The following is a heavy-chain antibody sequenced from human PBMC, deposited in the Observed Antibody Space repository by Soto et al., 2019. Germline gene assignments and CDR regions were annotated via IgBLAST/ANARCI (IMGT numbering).Heavy chain of an antibody. V-gene: IGHV4-34*01. CDR3: ARGTNDAFDI. Sequence: SETLSLTCAVYGGSFSGYYWSWIRQPPGKGLEWIGEINHSGSTNYNPSLKSRVTISVDTSKNQFSLKLSSVTAADTAVYYCARGTNDAFDIWGQGTMVTVSS. CDR1: GGSFSGYY. J-gene: IGHJ3*02. CDR2: INHSGST.